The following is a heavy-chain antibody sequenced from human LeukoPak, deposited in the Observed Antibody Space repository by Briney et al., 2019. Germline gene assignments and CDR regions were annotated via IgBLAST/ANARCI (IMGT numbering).Heavy chain of an antibody. Sequence: GGSLRLSCVASGLSIADFAMHWVRQAPGKGLEWVSLISGDGVSTFYADSVKGRFSISRDNSKNSLYLEMNSPRTEDAAMYYCAKESGKFDYWGQGTLVAVSS. CDR3: AKESGKFDY. V-gene: IGHV3-43*02. CDR1: GLSIADFA. J-gene: IGHJ4*02. CDR2: ISGDGVST.